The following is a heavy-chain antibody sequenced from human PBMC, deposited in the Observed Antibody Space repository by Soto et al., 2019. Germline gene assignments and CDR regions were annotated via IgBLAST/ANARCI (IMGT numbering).Heavy chain of an antibody. CDR3: AHRQGYYGSVTYLDVFDF. D-gene: IGHD3-10*01. Sequence: QITLKESGPTLVKPTQTLTLTCTFSGFSLSTSGVGVGWIRQPPGKALEWLALIYWDDDKRYSPSLKTRLTITKDTSKNQVVLTMTNMDAVDTATYYCAHRQGYYGSVTYLDVFDFWGQGTMVTVSS. V-gene: IGHV2-5*02. CDR2: IYWDDDK. J-gene: IGHJ3*01. CDR1: GFSLSTSGVG.